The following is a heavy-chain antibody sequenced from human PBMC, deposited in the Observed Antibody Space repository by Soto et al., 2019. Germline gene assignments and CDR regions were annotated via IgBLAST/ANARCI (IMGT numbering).Heavy chain of an antibody. CDR1: GYAFTIYA. D-gene: IGHD2-15*01. CDR2: INAGNGNT. V-gene: IGHV1-3*01. J-gene: IGHJ6*02. CDR3: ARDPPYCSGGNCYYYYGMDV. Sequence: GASVKVSWKAAGYAFTIYAMHWVRQAPGQRLEWMGWINAGNGNTKYSQKFQGRVTITRDTSASTAYMELSSLRSEDTAVYYCARDPPYCSGGNCYYYYGMDVWGQGTTVTVSS.